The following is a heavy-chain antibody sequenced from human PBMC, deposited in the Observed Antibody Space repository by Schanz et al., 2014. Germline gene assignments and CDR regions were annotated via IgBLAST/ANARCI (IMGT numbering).Heavy chain of an antibody. D-gene: IGHD3-10*01. V-gene: IGHV3-72*01. Sequence: EVQLVESGGGLVQPGGSLRLSCAASGFIFSDHYMEWVRQAPGKGLQWVGRTKNKANSYTTEYAASVKGRFTISRDDLKNSMHLQMNSLKTDDTAVYYCVVWFGGIRNEWGRGTLVTVSS. CDR1: GFIFSDHY. CDR3: VVWFGGIRNE. CDR2: TKNKANSYTT. J-gene: IGHJ4*02.